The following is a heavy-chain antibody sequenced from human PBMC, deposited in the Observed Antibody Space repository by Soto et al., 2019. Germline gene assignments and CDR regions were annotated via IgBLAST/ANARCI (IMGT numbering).Heavy chain of an antibody. CDR3: ARGDYDFWSGYFRWFDP. Sequence: SETLSLTCAVSGGSISSNNWWSWVRQPPGKGLEWIGEIYHSGSTNYNPSLKSRVTISVDKSKNQFSLKLSSVTAADTAVYYWARGDYDFWSGYFRWFDPWGQGTLVTVSS. D-gene: IGHD3-3*01. V-gene: IGHV4-4*02. CDR2: IYHSGST. J-gene: IGHJ5*02. CDR1: GGSISSNNW.